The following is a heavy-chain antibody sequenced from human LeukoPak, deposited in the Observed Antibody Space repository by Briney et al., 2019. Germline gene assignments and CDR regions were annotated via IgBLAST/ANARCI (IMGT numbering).Heavy chain of an antibody. J-gene: IGHJ4*02. V-gene: IGHV1-2*02. Sequence: ASVKVSCKASGYTFTGSYMHWVRQAPGQGLEWMGWINPNSGGTNYAQKFQGRVTMTRDTSISTAYMELSRLRSDDTAVYYCARTGRITIFGVVILEPFQFDYWGQGTLVTVSS. CDR3: ARTGRITIFGVVILEPFQFDY. D-gene: IGHD3-3*01. CDR2: INPNSGGT. CDR1: GYTFTGSY.